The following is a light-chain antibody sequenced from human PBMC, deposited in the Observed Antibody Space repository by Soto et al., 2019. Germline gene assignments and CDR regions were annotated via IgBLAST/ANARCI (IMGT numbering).Light chain of an antibody. J-gene: IGKJ4*01. CDR2: DAS. CDR3: QQRTNWPPLT. V-gene: IGKV3-11*01. CDR1: QSVGTY. Sequence: EIVLTQSPATLSLSPGERATLSCRASQSVGTYLAWYQQKPGQAPRLLIYDASNRATGIPARFSGSGSGKDFTLTVSGIEPEDFAVYYCQQRTNWPPLTFGGGTKVEMK.